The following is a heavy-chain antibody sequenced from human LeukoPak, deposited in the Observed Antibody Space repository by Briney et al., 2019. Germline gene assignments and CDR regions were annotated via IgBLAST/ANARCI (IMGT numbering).Heavy chain of an antibody. V-gene: IGHV3-23*01. Sequence: PGASLRLSCAASGFTFSNYAMSWVRQAPGKGLEWVSAISGSGGSTYYADSVKGRFTISRDNSKSTLYLQLNSLRAEDTAVYYCAKWGDYDILTGYYDSDYWGQGTLVTVSS. CDR1: GFTFSNYA. CDR3: AKWGDYDILTGYYDSDY. D-gene: IGHD3-9*01. J-gene: IGHJ4*02. CDR2: ISGSGGST.